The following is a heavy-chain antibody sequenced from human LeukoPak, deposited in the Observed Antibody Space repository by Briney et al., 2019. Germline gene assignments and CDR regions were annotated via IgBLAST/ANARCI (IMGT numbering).Heavy chain of an antibody. D-gene: IGHD2-15*01. V-gene: IGHV3-74*01. Sequence: GGSQRLSCAVSGFTLSNYWIHWVRQAPGKGLVWVPLVSSDGATTTYADSVKGRFTISRDNVKSTVYLQMSSLRAEDTAVYYCARAVGGLLDYWGQGTLVTVSS. CDR3: ARAVGGLLDY. CDR1: GFTLSNYW. J-gene: IGHJ4*02. CDR2: VSSDGATT.